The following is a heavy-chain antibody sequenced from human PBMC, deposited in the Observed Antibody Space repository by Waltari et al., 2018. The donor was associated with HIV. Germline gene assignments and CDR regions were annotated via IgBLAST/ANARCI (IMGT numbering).Heavy chain of an antibody. D-gene: IGHD2-21*01. CDR2: IKPKSGGT. Sequence: QVQLVQSGAEVKKPGASVKVSCKASGYTFTGYYMHWVRQAPGQGLEGMGWIKPKSGGTNYAQKCQGGVTMTRDTASSTAYMELSRLRSDDTAVYYCARSASILWNGLGGETWFFMAAHDAFDIWGQGTMVTVSS. CDR3: ARSASILWNGLGGETWFFMAAHDAFDI. J-gene: IGHJ3*02. V-gene: IGHV1-2*02. CDR1: GYTFTGYY.